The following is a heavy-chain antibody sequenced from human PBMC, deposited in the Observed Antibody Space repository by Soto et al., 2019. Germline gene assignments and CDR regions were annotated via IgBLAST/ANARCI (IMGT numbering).Heavy chain of an antibody. Sequence: SETLSLTCAVSGGSISSGGYSWSWIRQPPGKGLEWIGYIYHSGSTYYNPSLKSRVTISVDRSKNQFSLKLSSVTAADTAVYYCARSPAAAARACFDPWGQGTLVTVSS. D-gene: IGHD6-13*01. V-gene: IGHV4-30-2*01. CDR3: ARSPAAAARACFDP. CDR2: IYHSGST. CDR1: GGSISSGGYS. J-gene: IGHJ5*02.